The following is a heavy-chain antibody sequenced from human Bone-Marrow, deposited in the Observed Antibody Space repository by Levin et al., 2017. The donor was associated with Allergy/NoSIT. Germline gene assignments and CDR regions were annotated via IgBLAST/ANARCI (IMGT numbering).Heavy chain of an antibody. J-gene: IGHJ4*02. CDR2: IEKDGNEK. V-gene: IGHV3-7*01. Sequence: GESLKISCAASGFTFNLYWMNWIRQAPGKGLEWVANIEKDGNEKHYVDSVEGRFTISRDNAKHVLYLEMNSLRVEDTALYYCGTDVGIAVADRNYWGQGVLVTVSS. CDR1: GFTFNLYW. CDR3: GTDVGIAVADRNY. D-gene: IGHD6-19*01.